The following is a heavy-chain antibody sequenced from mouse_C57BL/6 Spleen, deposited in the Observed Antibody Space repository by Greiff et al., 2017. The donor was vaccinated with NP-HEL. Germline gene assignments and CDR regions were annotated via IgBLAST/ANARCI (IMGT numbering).Heavy chain of an antibody. J-gene: IGHJ3*01. CDR2: ISYDGSN. CDR1: GYSITSGYY. CDR3: AREETFWFAY. V-gene: IGHV3-6*01. Sequence: EVKLQESGPGLVKPSQSLSLTCSVTGYSITSGYYWNWIRQFPGNKLEWMGYISYDGSNNYNPSLKNRTSITRDTSKNQFFLKLNSVTTEDTATYYCAREETFWFAYWGQGTLVTVSA.